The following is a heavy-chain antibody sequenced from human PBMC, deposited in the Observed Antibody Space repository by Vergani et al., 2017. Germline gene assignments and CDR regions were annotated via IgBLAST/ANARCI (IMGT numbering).Heavy chain of an antibody. CDR2: IYYSGSA. CDR3: ARGGPSSGYYRVNPDDAFDI. D-gene: IGHD3-22*01. Sequence: QVQLQESGPGLVKPSETLSLTCTDSGGSISSYYWSWIRQPPGKGLEWIGYIYYSGSANYNPSLKSRVTISVDTSKNQFSLKLSSVTAADTAVYYCARGGPSSGYYRVNPDDAFDIWGQGTMVTVSS. J-gene: IGHJ3*02. CDR1: GGSISSYY. V-gene: IGHV4-59*01.